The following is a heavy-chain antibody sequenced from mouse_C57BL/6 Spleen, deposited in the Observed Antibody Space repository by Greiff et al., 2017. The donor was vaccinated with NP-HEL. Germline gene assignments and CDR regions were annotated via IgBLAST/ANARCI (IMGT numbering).Heavy chain of an antibody. J-gene: IGHJ4*01. Sequence: QVQLKESGPGLVQPSQSLSITCTVSGFSLTSYGVHWVRQSPGKGLEWLGVIWSGGSTDYNAAFISRLSISKDNSKSQVFVKMNRLQADDTAMYYCARKGYYDSPGAMDYWGQGTSVTVSS. CDR1: GFSLTSYG. CDR2: IWSGGST. CDR3: ARKGYYDSPGAMDY. D-gene: IGHD2-4*01. V-gene: IGHV2-2*01.